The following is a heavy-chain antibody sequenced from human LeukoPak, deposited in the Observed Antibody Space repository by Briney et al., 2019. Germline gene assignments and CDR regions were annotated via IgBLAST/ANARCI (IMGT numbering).Heavy chain of an antibody. CDR2: ISSSSTI. D-gene: IGHD1-26*01. V-gene: IGHV3-48*01. CDR3: ARGELLDAFDI. J-gene: IGHJ3*02. CDR1: GFTFSSYS. Sequence: GGSLRLSCAASGFTFSSYSMNWVRQAPGKGLEWVSYISSSSTIYYADSVKGRFTISRDNAKNSLYLQMNSLRAEDTAVYYCARGELLDAFDIWGQGTMVTVSS.